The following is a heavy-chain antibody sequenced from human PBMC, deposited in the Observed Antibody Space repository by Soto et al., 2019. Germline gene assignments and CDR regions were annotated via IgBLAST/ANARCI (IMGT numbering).Heavy chain of an antibody. CDR2: IGDRGGST. CDR1: GFTFSNYA. V-gene: IGHV3-23*01. J-gene: IGHJ4*02. Sequence: PGGSLRLSCAASGFTFSNYAVSWVRQSPGRGLEWVASIGDRGGSTKYADSVNGRFTISRDNSRNTLFLQMDTLRAEDTAVYYCARLPYSYVSLYFFDFWGQGTLVTVSS. D-gene: IGHD5-18*01. CDR3: ARLPYSYVSLYFFDF.